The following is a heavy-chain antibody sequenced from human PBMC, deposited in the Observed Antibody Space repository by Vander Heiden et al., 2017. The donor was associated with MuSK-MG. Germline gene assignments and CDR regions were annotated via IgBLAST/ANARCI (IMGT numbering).Heavy chain of an antibody. CDR1: GFNFSSYA. CDR2: ISSNGGST. V-gene: IGHV3-64D*06. CDR3: VKDNPAFGELSLDY. J-gene: IGHJ4*02. Sequence: EVQLVESGGGLVQPGGSLRLSWSATGFNFSSYAMHWVRQAPGKGLEYVSAISSNGGSTYYADSVKGRFTISRDNSKNTLYLQMSSLRAEDTAVYYCVKDNPAFGELSLDYWGQGTLVTVSS. D-gene: IGHD3-10*01.